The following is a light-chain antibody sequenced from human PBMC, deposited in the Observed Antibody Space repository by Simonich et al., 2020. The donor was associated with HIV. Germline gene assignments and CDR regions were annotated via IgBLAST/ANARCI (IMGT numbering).Light chain of an antibody. CDR2: EGS. Sequence: QSALTQPASVSGSPGQSITISCTETSSDVGGYNLVSWYQQQPVKAPKLMIYEGSKRPSVVSHRFSGSKSGNTASLTISGRQAEDGADYYCCSFAGNNIYVVFGGGTKLTVL. J-gene: IGLJ2*01. CDR3: CSFAGNNIYVV. CDR1: SSDVGGYNL. V-gene: IGLV2-23*01.